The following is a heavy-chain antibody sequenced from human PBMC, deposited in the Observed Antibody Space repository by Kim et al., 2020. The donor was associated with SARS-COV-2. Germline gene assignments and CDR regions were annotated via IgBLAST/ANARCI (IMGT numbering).Heavy chain of an antibody. D-gene: IGHD3-3*01. CDR2: ISGSGGST. CDR1: GFTFSSYA. CDR3: AKGGTIFGVVDDAFDI. Sequence: GGSLRLSCAASGFTFSSYAMSWVRQAPGKGLEGVSAISGSGGSTYYADSVKGRFTISRDNSKNTLYLQKNSLRAEDTAVYYCAKGGTIFGVVDDAFDIWGQGTMVTVSS. V-gene: IGHV3-23*01. J-gene: IGHJ3*02.